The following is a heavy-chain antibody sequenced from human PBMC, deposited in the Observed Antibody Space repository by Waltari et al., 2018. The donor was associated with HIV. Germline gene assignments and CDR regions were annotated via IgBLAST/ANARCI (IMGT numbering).Heavy chain of an antibody. CDR1: GGSISGNYY. CDR2: IYHSGRT. V-gene: IGHV4-39*02. Sequence: QLHLQESGPGLVKPSETLSLTCTVSGGSISGNYYWAWIRQPPGKGLEWIGSIYHSGRTYYSPPLKSRVTISVDTSNNPFALMVNSVTAADTAVYFCARPKRGTAEAGYDYWSQGILVTVSS. CDR3: ARPKRGTAEAGYDY. D-gene: IGHD6-13*01. J-gene: IGHJ4*02.